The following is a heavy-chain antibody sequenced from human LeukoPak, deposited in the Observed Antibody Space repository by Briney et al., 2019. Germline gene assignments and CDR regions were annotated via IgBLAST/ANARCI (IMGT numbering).Heavy chain of an antibody. J-gene: IGHJ3*02. CDR1: GGSISSGGYS. V-gene: IGHV4-30-2*01. Sequence: SETLSLTCAVSGGSISSGGYSWRWIRQPPGKGLEWIGYIYHSGSTYYNPSLKSRVTISVDRSKNQFSLKLSSVTAADTAVYYCARGSSGWAFDIWGQGTMVTVSS. CDR3: ARGSSGWAFDI. D-gene: IGHD6-19*01. CDR2: IYHSGST.